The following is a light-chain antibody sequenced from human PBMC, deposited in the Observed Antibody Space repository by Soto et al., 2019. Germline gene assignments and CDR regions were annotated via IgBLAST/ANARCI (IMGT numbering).Light chain of an antibody. J-gene: IGKJ1*01. Sequence: DIQVTHSPSSLSASVRDRVTITCRPSQSISSYLNWYQQKPGKAPKLLIYASSSLQSGVPSRFSGSGSGTDFTLTISSLQPEDFATYYCQQSYSTPQTFGQGTKVDIK. CDR3: QQSYSTPQT. CDR1: QSISSY. CDR2: ASS. V-gene: IGKV1-39*01.